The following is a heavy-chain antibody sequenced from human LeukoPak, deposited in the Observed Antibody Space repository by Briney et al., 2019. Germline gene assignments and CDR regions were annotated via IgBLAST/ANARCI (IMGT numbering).Heavy chain of an antibody. CDR2: IRKKANRYST. Sequence: PGGTLRLSCEASGFTFSDHYMDWVRQAPGKGLEWVGRIRKKANRYSTEYAASVKGRFTISREDSKNSLFLRMNSLKSEDTAVYYCGRVGVGPAALDCNDVWGQGTTVTVS. V-gene: IGHV3-72*01. J-gene: IGHJ6*02. CDR3: GRVGVGPAALDCNDV. D-gene: IGHD2-15*01. CDR1: GFTFSDHY.